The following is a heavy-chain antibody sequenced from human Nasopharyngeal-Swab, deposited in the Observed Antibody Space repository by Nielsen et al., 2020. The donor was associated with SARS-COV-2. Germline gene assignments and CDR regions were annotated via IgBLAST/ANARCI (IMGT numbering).Heavy chain of an antibody. V-gene: IGHV3-21*01. CDR1: GFTFNNYN. Sequence: GGSLRLSCAASGFTFNNYNFNRVRQAPGKGLEWVSSISSSSSYIYYADSVKGRFTISRDNAKNSLYLQMNSLRAEDTAVYYCARVGGGRYCSGGSCPYYFDYWGQGTLVTVSS. D-gene: IGHD2-15*01. J-gene: IGHJ4*02. CDR2: ISSSSSYI. CDR3: ARVGGGRYCSGGSCPYYFDY.